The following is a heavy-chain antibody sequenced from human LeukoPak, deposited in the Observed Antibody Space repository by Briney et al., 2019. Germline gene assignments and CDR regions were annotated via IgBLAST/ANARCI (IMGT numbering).Heavy chain of an antibody. V-gene: IGHV3-23*01. Sequence: PGGSLRLSCAASGFTLSSYAMSWVRQAPGKGLEWVSAISGSGGSTYYADSVKGRFTISRDNAKNTLYLQMNSLSAEDTAVYYCARGYSSSYRIDYWGQGTLVTVSS. J-gene: IGHJ4*02. CDR1: GFTLSSYA. CDR3: ARGYSSSYRIDY. CDR2: ISGSGGST. D-gene: IGHD6-6*01.